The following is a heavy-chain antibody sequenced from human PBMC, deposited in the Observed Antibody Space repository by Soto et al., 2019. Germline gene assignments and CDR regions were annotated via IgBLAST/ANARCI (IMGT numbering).Heavy chain of an antibody. Sequence: SETLSLTCAVYGGSFSGYYWSWIRQPPGKGLEWIGEINHSGSTNYNPSLKSRVTISVDTSKNQFSLKLSSVTAADTAVYYCARDRSSYYYYYMDVWGKGTTVTVSS. J-gene: IGHJ6*03. CDR1: GGSFSGYY. D-gene: IGHD1-26*01. V-gene: IGHV4-34*01. CDR3: ARDRSSYYYYYMDV. CDR2: INHSGST.